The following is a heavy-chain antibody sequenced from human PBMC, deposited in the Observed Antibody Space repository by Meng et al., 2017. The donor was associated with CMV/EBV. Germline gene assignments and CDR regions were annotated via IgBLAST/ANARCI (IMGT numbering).Heavy chain of an antibody. J-gene: IGHJ5*02. D-gene: IGHD2-2*02. CDR1: GGSFSGYY. V-gene: IGHV4-34*01. Sequence: SETLSLTCAVYGGSFSGYYWSWIRQPPGKGLEWIGEINHSGSTNYNPSLKSRVTISVDTSKNQFSLKLSSVTAADTAVYYCARCGSTSCYNWFDPWGQGTLVTVSS. CDR2: INHSGST. CDR3: ARCGSTSCYNWFDP.